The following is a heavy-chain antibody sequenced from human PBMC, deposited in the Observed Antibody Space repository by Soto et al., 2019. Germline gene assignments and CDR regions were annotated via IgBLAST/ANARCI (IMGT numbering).Heavy chain of an antibody. CDR3: ARGYYDSSGYYDYYYGMDV. CDR1: GYTFTGYY. J-gene: IGHJ6*02. CDR2: INPNSGGT. V-gene: IGHV1-2*04. Sequence: ASVKVSCKASGYTFTGYYMHWVRQAPGQGLEWMGWINPNSGGTNYAQKFQGWVTMTRDTSISTAYMELSRLRSDDTAVYYCARGYYDSSGYYDYYYGMDVWGQGTTVTVSS. D-gene: IGHD3-22*01.